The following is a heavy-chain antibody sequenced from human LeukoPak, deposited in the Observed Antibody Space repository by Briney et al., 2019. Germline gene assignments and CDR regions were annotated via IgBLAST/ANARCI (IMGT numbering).Heavy chain of an antibody. J-gene: IGHJ3*02. CDR3: ARDSGSSWYGDAFDI. D-gene: IGHD6-13*01. Sequence: GGSLRLFCAASGFTFSSYSMNWVRQAPGKGLGWVSYISSSSSTIYYADSVKGRFTISRDNAKNSLYLQMNSLRAEDTAVYYCARDSGSSWYGDAFDIWGQGTMVTVSS. CDR1: GFTFSSYS. V-gene: IGHV3-48*01. CDR2: ISSSSSTI.